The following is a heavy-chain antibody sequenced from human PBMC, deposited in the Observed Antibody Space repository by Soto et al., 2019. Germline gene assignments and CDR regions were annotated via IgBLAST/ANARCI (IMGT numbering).Heavy chain of an antibody. D-gene: IGHD2-21*01. J-gene: IGHJ4*02. CDR2: ISAYNGNT. V-gene: IGHV1-18*04. Sequence: ASVKVSCKASGYTFTSYGISWVRQAPGQGLEWMGWISAYNGNTNYAQKLQGRVTMTTDTSTSTAYMELRSLRSDDTAVYYCATLWEFVVVNDYWGQGTLVTVYS. CDR3: ATLWEFVVVNDY. CDR1: GYTFTSYG.